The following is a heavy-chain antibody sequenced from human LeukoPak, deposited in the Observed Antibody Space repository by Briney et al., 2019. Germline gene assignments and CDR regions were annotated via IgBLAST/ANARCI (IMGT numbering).Heavy chain of an antibody. D-gene: IGHD1-26*01. J-gene: IGHJ5*02. CDR1: GYTLTELS. Sequence: ASVKVSCKVSGYTLTELSMHWVRQAPGKGLEWMGWISAYNGNTNYAQKLQGRVTMTTDTSTSTAYMELRSLRSDDTAVYYCARVIVGATFSVNWFDPWGQGTLVTVSS. CDR2: ISAYNGNT. CDR3: ARVIVGATFSVNWFDP. V-gene: IGHV1-18*01.